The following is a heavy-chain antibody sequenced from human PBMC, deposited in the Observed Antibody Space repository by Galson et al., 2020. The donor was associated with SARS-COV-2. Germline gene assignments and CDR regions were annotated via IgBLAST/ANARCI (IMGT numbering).Heavy chain of an antibody. CDR1: GASFIGYY. J-gene: IGHJ6*02. CDR2: IDHTESP. Sequence: SQASETLSLTCSVSGASFIGYYWSWVRQRPGKGLEWIGEIDHTESPTYNPSLKGRVTISADSSKNHFSLRLTSVTAADTAIYYCAFDSGSFYVGLYYYSLDVWGPGTTVTVSS. CDR3: AFDSGSFYVGLYYYSLDV. V-gene: IGHV4-34*01. D-gene: IGHD1-26*01.